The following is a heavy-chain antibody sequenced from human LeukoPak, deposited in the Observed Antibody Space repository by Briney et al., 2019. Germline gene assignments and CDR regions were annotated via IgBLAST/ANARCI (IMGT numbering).Heavy chain of an antibody. CDR3: ARDPLVGATFGWFDP. V-gene: IGHV3-11*01. CDR2: ISSSGSTI. J-gene: IGHJ5*02. Sequence: PGGSLRLSCAASGFTFSDYYMSWIRQAPGKGLEWVSYISSSGSTIYYADSVKGRFTISRDNAKNSLYLQMTGLRAEDTAVYYCARDPLVGATFGWFDPWGQGTLVTVSS. D-gene: IGHD1-26*01. CDR1: GFTFSDYY.